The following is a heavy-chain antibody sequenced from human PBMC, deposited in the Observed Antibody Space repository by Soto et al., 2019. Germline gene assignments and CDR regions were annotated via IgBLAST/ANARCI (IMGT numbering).Heavy chain of an antibody. V-gene: IGHV1-8*01. J-gene: IGHJ3*02. Sequence: SSVKVSCKASGYTFTSYDINWVRQATGQGLEWMGWMNPNSGNTGYAQKFQGRVTMTRNTSISTAYMELSSLRSEDTAVYYCASSYGDYYVDAFDIWGQGTMVTVSS. D-gene: IGHD4-17*01. CDR2: MNPNSGNT. CDR1: GYTFTSYD. CDR3: ASSYGDYYVDAFDI.